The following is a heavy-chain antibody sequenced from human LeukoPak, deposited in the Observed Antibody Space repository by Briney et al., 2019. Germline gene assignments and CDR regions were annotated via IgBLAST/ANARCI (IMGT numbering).Heavy chain of an antibody. J-gene: IGHJ4*02. D-gene: IGHD5-18*01. Sequence: PGGSLRLSCAASGFTFSGSAMHWVRQASGKGLEWVGRIRSKTNSYATSYAASVKGRFALSRDDSKNTAYLQMNSLRAEDTAVYYCARVTLTSANFDYWGQGTLVTVSS. CDR2: IRSKTNSYAT. CDR3: ARVTLTSANFDY. V-gene: IGHV3-73*01. CDR1: GFTFSGSA.